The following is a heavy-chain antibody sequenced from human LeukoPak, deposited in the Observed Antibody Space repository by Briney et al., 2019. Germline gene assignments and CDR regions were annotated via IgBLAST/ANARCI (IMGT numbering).Heavy chain of an antibody. V-gene: IGHV3-23*01. D-gene: IGHD5-24*01. J-gene: IGHJ4*02. CDR1: GFTFSSYA. CDR3: AQSRDGYNGPFDY. Sequence: GGSLRLSCAASGFTFSSYAMSWVRQAPGKGLEWVSAISGSGDSTYYADSVKGRFTISRDNSKNTLYLQMNSLRAEDTAVYYCAQSRDGYNGPFDYWGQGTLVTVSS. CDR2: ISGSGDST.